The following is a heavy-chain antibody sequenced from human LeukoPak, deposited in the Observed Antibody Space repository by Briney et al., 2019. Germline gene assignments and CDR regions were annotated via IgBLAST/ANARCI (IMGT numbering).Heavy chain of an antibody. D-gene: IGHD3-22*01. CDR1: GFPFSSYW. Sequence: GGSLRLSCAASGFPFSSYWMSWVRQAPGKGLEWVANIRHDGSETYYVDSLRGRFTISRDNAKNLVYLQMSSLRAEDTAVYYCTRPYYYDSSGYYYWGQGTLATVSS. CDR3: TRPYYYDSSGYYY. V-gene: IGHV3-7*03. CDR2: IRHDGSET. J-gene: IGHJ4*02.